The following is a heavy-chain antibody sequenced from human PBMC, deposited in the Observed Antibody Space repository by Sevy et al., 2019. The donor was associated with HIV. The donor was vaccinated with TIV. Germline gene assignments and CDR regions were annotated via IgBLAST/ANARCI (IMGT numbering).Heavy chain of an antibody. J-gene: IGHJ4*02. D-gene: IGHD2-21*02. CDR3: ARGRGDPRADCFDY. CDR2: IRGSSSYI. Sequence: GGSLRLSCAASGFNFNIYSMNWVRQAPGKGLEWVSSIRGSSSYIFYADSVKGRFTISRDNAKNSLYLQMNSLRAEDTAVYYCARGRGDPRADCFDYWGQGTLVTVSS. CDR1: GFNFNIYS. V-gene: IGHV3-21*01.